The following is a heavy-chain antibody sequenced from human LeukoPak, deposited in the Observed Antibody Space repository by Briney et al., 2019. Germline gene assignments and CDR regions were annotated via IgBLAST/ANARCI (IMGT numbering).Heavy chain of an antibody. CDR1: GGSFSGYY. CDR2: INHSGST. CDR3: ARLFWYSGSYQNIDY. J-gene: IGHJ4*02. V-gene: IGHV4-34*01. D-gene: IGHD1-26*01. Sequence: TETLSLTCAVYGGSFSGYYWSWIRQPPGKGLEWIGEINHSGSTNYNPSLKSRVTISVDTSKNQFSLKLSSVTAADTAVYYCARLFWYSGSYQNIDYWGQGTLVTVSS.